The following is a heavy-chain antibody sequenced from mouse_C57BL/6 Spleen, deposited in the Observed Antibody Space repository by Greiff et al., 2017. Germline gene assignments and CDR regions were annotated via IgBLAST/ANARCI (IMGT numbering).Heavy chain of an antibody. CDR1: GYTFTSYT. CDR3: AKTYYYGSSHWYFDV. V-gene: IGHV1-4*01. Sequence: VQLQESGAELARPGASVKMSCKASGYTFTSYTMHWVKQRPGQGLEWIGYINPSSGYTKYNQKFKDKATLTADKSSSTAYMQLSSLTSEDSAVXYWAKTYYYGSSHWYFDVWGTGTTVTVSS. J-gene: IGHJ1*03. CDR2: INPSSGYT. D-gene: IGHD1-1*01.